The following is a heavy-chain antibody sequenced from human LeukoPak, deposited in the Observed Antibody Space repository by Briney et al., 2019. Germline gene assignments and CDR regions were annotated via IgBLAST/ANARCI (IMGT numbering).Heavy chain of an antibody. D-gene: IGHD5-12*01. J-gene: IGHJ5*02. CDR2: ISSSSSYI. CDR3: ARRMGRWSSYLGWFDP. Sequence: PGGSLRLSCAASGFTFSSYSMNWVRQAPGKGPEWVSSISSSSSYIYYADSVKGRFTISRDNAKNSLYLQMNSLRAEDTAVYYCARRMGRWSSYLGWFDPWGQGTLVTVSS. CDR1: GFTFSSYS. V-gene: IGHV3-21*01.